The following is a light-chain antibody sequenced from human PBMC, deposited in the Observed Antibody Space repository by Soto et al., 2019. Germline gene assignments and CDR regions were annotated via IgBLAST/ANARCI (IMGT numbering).Light chain of an antibody. CDR1: QGISSY. J-gene: IGKJ4*01. V-gene: IGKV1-9*01. Sequence: ILLTQSPSPLSASIGDRATXSCRASQGISSYLAWYQEKPGKAPKLLIYAASTGQSGVPSRFSGSGSGTDFTLTISSLQPEDFATYYCQQHNSWPLTFGGGTKVDIK. CDR3: QQHNSWPLT. CDR2: AAS.